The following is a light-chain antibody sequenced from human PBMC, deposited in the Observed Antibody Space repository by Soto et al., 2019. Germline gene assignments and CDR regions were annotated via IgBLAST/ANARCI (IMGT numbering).Light chain of an antibody. CDR3: QKSYRTPLT. CDR1: QSISNW. J-gene: IGKJ3*01. CDR2: KAS. V-gene: IGKV1-5*03. Sequence: DIQMTQSPSTLSASVGDRVTITCRASQSISNWLAWYQQRPGKAPKLLIYKASTLKSGVPSRFSGSGSGTEFTLTISRLQPEEFATYYCQKSYRTPLTFGPGTKVDIK.